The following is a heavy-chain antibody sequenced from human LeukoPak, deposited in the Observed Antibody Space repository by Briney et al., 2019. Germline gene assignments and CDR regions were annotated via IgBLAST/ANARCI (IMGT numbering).Heavy chain of an antibody. V-gene: IGHV3-11*01. J-gene: IGHJ4*02. CDR1: GFTFSDYY. CDR2: VSSGSSTI. D-gene: IGHD1-26*01. CDR3: AKEYTGTFSPFPSYFDN. Sequence: GGSLRLSCAASGFTFSDYYMSWIRQAPGKALEWVSYVSSGSSTIYYADSVKGRFTVSRDNGKRSLYLHMNSLRAEDTAIYYCAKEYTGTFSPFPSYFDNWGQGTLVTVSS.